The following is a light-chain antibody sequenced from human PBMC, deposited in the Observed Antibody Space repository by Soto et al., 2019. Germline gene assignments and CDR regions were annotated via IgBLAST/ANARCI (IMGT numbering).Light chain of an antibody. CDR3: CSYTSSSPYV. Sequence: QSALTQPASVSGSPGQSIPISCTGTRSDLGGYNFVSWYQHHPGKAPKLMIYQVSNRPSGVSNRFSGSKSGNTASLTISGLQAEDEADYYCCSYTSSSPYVFGTGTKVTVL. J-gene: IGLJ1*01. CDR1: RSDLGGYNF. CDR2: QVS. V-gene: IGLV2-14*01.